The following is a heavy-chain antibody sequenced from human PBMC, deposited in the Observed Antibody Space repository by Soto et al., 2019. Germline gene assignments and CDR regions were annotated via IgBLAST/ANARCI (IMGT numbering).Heavy chain of an antibody. Sequence: QVQLMQSGAEVKKPGSSVKVSCKAPGGTFSSYAISWVRQAPGQGLEWMGGIIPIFATAKYAQKFQGRVMITADESTSTGYMELSSLRSEDTAVYYCARSQGGSSSLDIYYYYYYGMDVWGQGTTVTVSS. V-gene: IGHV1-69*01. D-gene: IGHD2-15*01. J-gene: IGHJ6*02. CDR3: ARSQGGSSSLDIYYYYYYGMDV. CDR2: IIPIFATA. CDR1: GGTFSSYA.